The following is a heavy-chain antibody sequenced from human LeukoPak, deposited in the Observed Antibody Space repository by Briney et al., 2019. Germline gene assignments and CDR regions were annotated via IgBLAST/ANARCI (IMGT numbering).Heavy chain of an antibody. CDR1: GFTFSSYE. V-gene: IGHV3-48*03. D-gene: IGHD6-19*01. CDR2: ISSGSTI. Sequence: PGGSLRLSCAASGFTFSSYEMNWVRQAPGKGLEWVSYISSGSTIYDAESVKGVFTTTRHNAKNLMYLQMNSMRAEDTAVYYCARESIAVAGAPFDYWGQGTLVTVSS. CDR3: ARESIAVAGAPFDY. J-gene: IGHJ4*02.